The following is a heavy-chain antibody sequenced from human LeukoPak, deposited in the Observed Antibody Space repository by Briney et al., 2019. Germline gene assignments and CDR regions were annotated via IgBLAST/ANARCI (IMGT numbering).Heavy chain of an antibody. D-gene: IGHD6-19*01. Sequence: GGSLRLSCAASGFTFSSYGMHWVRQAPGKGLEWAAVIWYGGSNKYYADSVKGRFTISRDNSKNTLYLQMNSLRAEDTALYYCAKSDSSGWPLGGYWGQGTLVTVSS. CDR2: IWYGGSNK. J-gene: IGHJ4*02. V-gene: IGHV3-30*02. CDR3: AKSDSSGWPLGGY. CDR1: GFTFSSYG.